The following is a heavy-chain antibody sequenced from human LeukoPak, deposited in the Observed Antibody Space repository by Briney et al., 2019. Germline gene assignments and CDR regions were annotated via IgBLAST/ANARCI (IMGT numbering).Heavy chain of an antibody. V-gene: IGHV3-30-3*01. CDR1: GFTFSSYA. Sequence: GGSLRLSCAASGFTFSSYAMHWVRQAPGKGLEWVAVISYDGSNKYYADSVKGRFTISRDNSKNTLYLQMNSLRAEDTAVYYCARSDERNYGMDVWGQGTTVTVSS. CDR3: ARSDERNYGMDV. J-gene: IGHJ6*02. CDR2: ISYDGSNK.